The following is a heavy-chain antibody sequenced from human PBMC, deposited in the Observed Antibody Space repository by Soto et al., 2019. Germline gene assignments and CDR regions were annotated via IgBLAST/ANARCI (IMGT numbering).Heavy chain of an antibody. D-gene: IGHD3-22*01. Sequence: GGSLRLSCAASGFTFSNAWMSWVRQAPGKGLEWVGRIKSKTDGGTTDYAAPVKGRFTISRDDSKNTLYLQMNSLKTEDTAVYYCTFSTLTYYYDSSGSDAFDIWGQGTMVTVSS. J-gene: IGHJ3*02. CDR1: GFTFSNAW. CDR3: TFSTLTYYYDSSGSDAFDI. V-gene: IGHV3-15*01. CDR2: IKSKTDGGTT.